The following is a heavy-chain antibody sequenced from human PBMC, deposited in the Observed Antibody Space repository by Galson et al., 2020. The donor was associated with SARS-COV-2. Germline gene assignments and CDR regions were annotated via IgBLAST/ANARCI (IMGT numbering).Heavy chain of an antibody. V-gene: IGHV3-7*01. Sequence: GGSLRLSCAASGFPFSSYWMSWVRQAPGKGLEWVANIKQDGSEKYYVDSVKGRFTISRDNAKNSLYLQMSSLRAEDTAVYYCASAGSRSYSSSWSFGYWGQGTLVTVSS. J-gene: IGHJ4*02. D-gene: IGHD6-13*01. CDR1: GFPFSSYW. CDR2: IKQDGSEK. CDR3: ASAGSRSYSSSWSFGY.